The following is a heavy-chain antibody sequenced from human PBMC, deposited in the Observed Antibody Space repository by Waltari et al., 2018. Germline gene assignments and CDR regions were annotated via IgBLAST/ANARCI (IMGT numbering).Heavy chain of an antibody. CDR1: GGSLSSSSYN. CDR3: ARVDNWNDVGYYYYYMDV. D-gene: IGHD1-20*01. CDR2: IYYSGST. Sequence: QLQLQESGPGLVKPSETLSLTCTVSGGSLSSSSYNWGWIRQPPGKGLEWIGSIYYSGSTYYNPSLKSRVTISVDTSKNQFSLKLSSVTAADTAVYYCARVDNWNDVGYYYYYMDVWGKGTTVTISS. V-gene: IGHV4-39*07. J-gene: IGHJ6*03.